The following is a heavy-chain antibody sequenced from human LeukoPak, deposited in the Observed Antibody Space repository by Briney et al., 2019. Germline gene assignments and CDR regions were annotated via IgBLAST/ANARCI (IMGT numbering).Heavy chain of an antibody. V-gene: IGHV4-4*02. Sequence: PSETLSLTCAVSGGPISSSNWWSWVRQPPGKGLEWIGQIDHSGSSNYNPSLKSRVTISVDKSKNQFSLRLSSVTAADTAVYYCARDGGGFEYWGQGILVTVSS. CDR3: ARDGGGFEY. CDR2: IDHSGSS. D-gene: IGHD2-15*01. CDR1: GGPISSSNW. J-gene: IGHJ4*02.